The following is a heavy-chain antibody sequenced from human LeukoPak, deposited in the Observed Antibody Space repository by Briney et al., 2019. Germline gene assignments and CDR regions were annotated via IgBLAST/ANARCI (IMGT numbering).Heavy chain of an antibody. J-gene: IGHJ4*02. CDR3: ARGGYYYDSSGLFDY. CDR2: IYYSGST. Sequence: PSETLSLTCTVSGGSISSYYWSWIRQPPGKGLEWIGYIYYSGSTNYNPSLKSRVTISVDTSKNQLSLKLSSVTAADTAVYYCARGGYYYDSSGLFDYWGQGTLVTVSS. D-gene: IGHD3-22*01. V-gene: IGHV4-59*01. CDR1: GGSISSYY.